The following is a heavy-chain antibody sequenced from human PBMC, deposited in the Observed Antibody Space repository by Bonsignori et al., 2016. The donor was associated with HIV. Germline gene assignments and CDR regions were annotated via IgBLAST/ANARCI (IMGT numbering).Heavy chain of an antibody. CDR2: INHSGST. CDR3: ASFIAVAGTIDY. D-gene: IGHD6-19*01. V-gene: IGHV4-34*01. Sequence: PGKGLEWIGEINHSGSTNYNPSLKSRVTISVDTSKNQFSLKLSSVTAADTAVYYCASFIAVAGTIDYWGQGTLVTVSS. J-gene: IGHJ4*02.